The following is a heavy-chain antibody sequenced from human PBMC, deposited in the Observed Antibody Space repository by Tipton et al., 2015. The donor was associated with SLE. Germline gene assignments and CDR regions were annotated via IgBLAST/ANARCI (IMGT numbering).Heavy chain of an antibody. CDR2: ISWNSGSI. J-gene: IGHJ4*02. V-gene: IGHV3-9*01. CDR1: GFTFSIYS. D-gene: IGHD6-13*01. CDR3: AKASSHSRGDFDY. Sequence: SLRLSCAASGFTFSIYSMNWVRQAPGKGLEWVSGISWNSGSIGYADSVKGRFTISRDNAQNSLYLQMNSLRAEDTALYYCAKASSHSRGDFDYWGQGTLVTVS.